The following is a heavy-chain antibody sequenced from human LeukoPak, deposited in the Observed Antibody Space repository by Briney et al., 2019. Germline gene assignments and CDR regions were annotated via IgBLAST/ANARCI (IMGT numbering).Heavy chain of an antibody. V-gene: IGHV4-59*11. CDR2: IYYTGTS. D-gene: IGHD3-22*01. CDR1: GGSISTHF. CDR3: ARDLNYYDGSTYYDAFDI. J-gene: IGHJ3*02. Sequence: SESLSLTCTVSGGSISTHFWTWIRQPPGKELEFIGNIYYTGTSNYNPSLKSRVTMSIDTAKNQFSLNLSSVTAADTAVYYCARDLNYYDGSTYYDAFDIWGQGTLVTVSS.